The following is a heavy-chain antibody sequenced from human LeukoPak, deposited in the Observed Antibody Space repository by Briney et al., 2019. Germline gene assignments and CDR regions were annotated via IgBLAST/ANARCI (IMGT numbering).Heavy chain of an antibody. J-gene: IGHJ4*02. CDR1: GGSFSGYY. D-gene: IGHD2-2*02. CDR2: FYHSGST. V-gene: IGHV4-34*01. CDR3: ARDPTGYCSSASCYTAY. Sequence: SETLSLTCAVYGGSFSGYYWSWIRQPPGKGLEWIGSFYHSGSTYYNPSLKSRVTISVDTSKNQFSLKLSSVTAADTAVYYCARDPTGYCSSASCYTAYWGQGTLVTVSS.